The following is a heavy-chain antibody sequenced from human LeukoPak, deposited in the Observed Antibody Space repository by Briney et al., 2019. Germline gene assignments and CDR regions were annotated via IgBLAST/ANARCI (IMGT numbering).Heavy chain of an antibody. CDR1: GGSISNKY. CDR2: IYYSGST. Sequence: TSETLSLTCTVSGGSISNKYWSWIRQPPGKGLEWIGYIYYSGSTNYNPSLKSRVTISVDTSKNQFSLKLSSVTAADTAVYYCARFNDYGDYEDYWGQGTLVTVSS. D-gene: IGHD4-17*01. J-gene: IGHJ4*02. V-gene: IGHV4-59*01. CDR3: ARFNDYGDYEDY.